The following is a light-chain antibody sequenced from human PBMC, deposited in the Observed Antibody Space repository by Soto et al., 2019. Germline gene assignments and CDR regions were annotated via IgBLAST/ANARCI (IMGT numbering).Light chain of an antibody. Sequence: QSVLAQPRSVSGSPGQSVTISCTGTSSDVGGYYYISWYQHHPGKAPKLMIYDATKRPPGVPDRFSGSKSGITASLTISGLQAEDEADYYCCSYAGTYTFYVFGSGTKVTVL. CDR2: DAT. CDR1: SSDVGGYYY. J-gene: IGLJ1*01. V-gene: IGLV2-11*01. CDR3: CSYAGTYTFYV.